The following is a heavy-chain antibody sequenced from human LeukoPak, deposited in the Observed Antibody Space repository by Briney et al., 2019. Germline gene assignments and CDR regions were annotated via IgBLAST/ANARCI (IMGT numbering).Heavy chain of an antibody. CDR2: INPNSGGT. V-gene: IGHV1-2*02. J-gene: IGHJ5*02. CDR3: ARVSSGSTTRFNNWFDP. CDR1: GYTFSGYY. Sequence: ASVKVSCKASGYTFSGYYMYWVRQAPGQGLEWMGWINPNSGGTNYAQRFQGRVTMTRDTSISTAYMELSRLRSDDTAVYYCARVSSGSTTRFNNWFDPWGQGTLVTVSS. D-gene: IGHD1-26*01.